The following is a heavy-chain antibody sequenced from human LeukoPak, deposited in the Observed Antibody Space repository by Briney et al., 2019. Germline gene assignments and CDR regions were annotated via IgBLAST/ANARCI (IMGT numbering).Heavy chain of an antibody. V-gene: IGHV4-34*01. CDR3: ARAFWGSVDY. CDR1: GGSFSGYY. Sequence: PSETLSLTCAVYGGSFSGYYWSWIRQPPGKGLEWIGEINHSGSTNYNPSLKSRVTISVDTSKNQFSLKLSSVTAADTAVYYCARAFWGSVDYWGQGTLVTVSS. J-gene: IGHJ4*02. CDR2: INHSGST. D-gene: IGHD3-16*01.